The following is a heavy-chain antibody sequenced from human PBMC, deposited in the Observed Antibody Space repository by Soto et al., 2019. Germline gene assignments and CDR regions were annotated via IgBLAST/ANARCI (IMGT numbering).Heavy chain of an antibody. CDR3: ARRGYCSGGSGLVGGWYFDL. Sequence: QVQLVESGGGVVQPGRSLRLSCAASGFTFSSYAMHWVRQAPGKGLEWVAVISYDGSNKYYADSVKGRFTISRDNSKNTLYLQMNSLSDEDTAVYYCARRGYCSGGSGLVGGWYFDLWGRGTLVTVSS. V-gene: IGHV3-30-3*01. J-gene: IGHJ2*01. D-gene: IGHD2-15*01. CDR1: GFTFSSYA. CDR2: ISYDGSNK.